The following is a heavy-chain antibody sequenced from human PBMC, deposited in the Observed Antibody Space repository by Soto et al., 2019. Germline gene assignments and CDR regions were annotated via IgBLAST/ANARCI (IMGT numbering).Heavy chain of an antibody. CDR2: IYYSGST. J-gene: IGHJ4*02. V-gene: IGHV4-30-2*01. Sequence: PSETLSLTCAVSGGPISIGTYSWSWIRQPPGKGLEWIGYIYYSGSTYYNPSLRSRVTISVDRSKNQFSLKLSSVTAADTAVYYCARAQGRGYGQFDYWGQGTLVTVSS. CDR3: ARAQGRGYGQFDY. CDR1: GGPISIGTYS. D-gene: IGHD5-18*01.